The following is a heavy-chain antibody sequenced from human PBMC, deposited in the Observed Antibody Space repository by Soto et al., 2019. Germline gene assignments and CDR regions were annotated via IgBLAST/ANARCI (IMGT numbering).Heavy chain of an antibody. CDR3: ARALWFGEAAPSSYYYYYGMDV. V-gene: IGHV1-2*04. D-gene: IGHD3-10*01. CDR2: INPNSGGT. J-gene: IGHJ6*02. Sequence: ASVKVSTKASGYTFTGYYIQWVRQALGQGLGWMGCINPNSGGTNSAQKFQGWVTMTRDTSISTAYMELSRLRSDDTAVYYCARALWFGEAAPSSYYYYYGMDVWGQGTTVTVSS. CDR1: GYTFTGYY.